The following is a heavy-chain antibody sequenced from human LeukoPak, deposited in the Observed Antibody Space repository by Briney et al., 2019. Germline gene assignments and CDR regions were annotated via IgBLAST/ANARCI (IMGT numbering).Heavy chain of an antibody. CDR2: ITTGRGET. J-gene: IGHJ4*02. D-gene: IGHD6-19*01. CDR1: GYTFTDYA. V-gene: IGHV1-3*03. CDR3: ARGGQQWRGGNYFDS. Sequence: ASVKVSCKASGYTFTDYALHWVRQAPGQSLEWMGWITTGRGETRYSQDFQRRITLTRDKSANTVYMDLSDLTSEDTAVYYCARGGQQWRGGNYFDSWGQGTLVAVSS.